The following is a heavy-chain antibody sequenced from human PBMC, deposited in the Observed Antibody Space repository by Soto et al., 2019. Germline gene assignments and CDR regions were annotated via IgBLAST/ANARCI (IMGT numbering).Heavy chain of an antibody. D-gene: IGHD2-8*01. CDR1: GGSVSSGSYY. V-gene: IGHV4-39*07. Sequence: SSETLSLTCTVSGGSVSSGSYYWSWVRQPPGKGLEWIGEICHSGSTNYNPSLKSRVTISVDKSKNQFSLKLSSVTAADTAVYYCARVRWRDCTNGVCYHYYYYGMDVWGQGTTVTVSS. CDR2: ICHSGST. J-gene: IGHJ6*02. CDR3: ARVRWRDCTNGVCYHYYYYGMDV.